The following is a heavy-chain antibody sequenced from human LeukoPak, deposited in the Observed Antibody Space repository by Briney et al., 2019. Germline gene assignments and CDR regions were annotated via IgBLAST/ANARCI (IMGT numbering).Heavy chain of an antibody. Sequence: AGVSLRLSCAASGLTFSSYAMSWVRQAPGKGLEWVSDISGSGGSADYADSVKGRFTISRDNSKNTLYLQMNSLRAEDTAIYYCAKTSSTSCYSCVFDYWGQGTLVTVSS. D-gene: IGHD2-2*01. CDR3: AKTSSTSCYSCVFDY. J-gene: IGHJ4*02. CDR2: ISGSGGSA. V-gene: IGHV3-23*01. CDR1: GLTFSSYA.